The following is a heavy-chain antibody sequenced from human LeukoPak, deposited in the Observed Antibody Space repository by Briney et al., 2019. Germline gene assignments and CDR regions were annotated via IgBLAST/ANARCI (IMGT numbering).Heavy chain of an antibody. CDR3: AKDKASPLLYDFWSGSRDYGMDV. V-gene: IGHV3-43*01. CDR1: GFTFDDYT. D-gene: IGHD3-3*01. Sequence: GGSLRLSCAASGFTFDDYTMHWVRQAPGKGLEWVSLISWDGGSTYYADSVKGRFTISRDNSKNPLYLQMNSLRTEDTALYYCAKDKASPLLYDFWSGSRDYGMDVWGQGTTVTVSS. CDR2: ISWDGGST. J-gene: IGHJ6*02.